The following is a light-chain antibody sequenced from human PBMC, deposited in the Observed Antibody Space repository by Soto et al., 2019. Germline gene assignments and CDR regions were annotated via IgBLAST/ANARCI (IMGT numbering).Light chain of an antibody. CDR3: QQYHNWPPIT. CDR1: QSVSGN. Sequence: EIVMTQSPATLSVSPGERATLSCRASQSVSGNLAWYQQKPGQAPRLLIYAASTRATGIPARFSGSGSGTEFTLTISSPLSVDFAVYYCQQYHNWPPITFGPGTKVHIK. CDR2: AAS. V-gene: IGKV3-15*01. J-gene: IGKJ3*01.